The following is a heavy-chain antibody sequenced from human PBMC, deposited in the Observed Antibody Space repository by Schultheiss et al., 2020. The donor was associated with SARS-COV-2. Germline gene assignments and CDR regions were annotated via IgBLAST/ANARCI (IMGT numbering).Heavy chain of an antibody. CDR3: TRVRVPAAISPYYFDY. Sequence: GESLKISCAASGFTFSSYAMSWVRQAPGKGLEWVGFIRSKAYGGTTEYAASVKGRFTISRDDSKSIAYLQMNSLKTEDTALYSCTRVRVPAAISPYYFDYWGQGTLVTVSS. D-gene: IGHD2-2*02. CDR1: GFTFSSYA. V-gene: IGHV3-49*04. CDR2: IRSKAYGGTT. J-gene: IGHJ4*02.